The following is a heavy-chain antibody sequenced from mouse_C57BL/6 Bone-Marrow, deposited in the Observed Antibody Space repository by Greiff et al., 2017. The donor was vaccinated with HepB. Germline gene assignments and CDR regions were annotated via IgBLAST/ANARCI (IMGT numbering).Heavy chain of an antibody. V-gene: IGHV5-9-1*02. CDR2: ISSGGGYI. Sequence: EVQGVESGEGLVKPGGSLKLSCAASGFTFSSYAMSWVRQTPEKRLEWVAYISSGGGYIYYADTVKGRFTISRDNARNTLYLRMSSLKSEDTAMYYCTRRRAAMDYWGQGTSVTVSS. CDR3: TRRRAAMDY. D-gene: IGHD3-1*01. J-gene: IGHJ4*01. CDR1: GFTFSSYA.